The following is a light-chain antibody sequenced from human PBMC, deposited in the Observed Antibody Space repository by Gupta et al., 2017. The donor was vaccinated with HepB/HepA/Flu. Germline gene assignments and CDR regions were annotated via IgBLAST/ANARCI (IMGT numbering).Light chain of an antibody. J-gene: IGLJ2*01. CDR3: AAWDDSLSGPV. Sequence: QSVLTQPASASGTPGQRVTISCSGSSSNIGSNYVYWYQQLPGTAPKLLIYRNNQRPSGVRDRFSGSKSGTSASLAISGLRSEDEADYYCAAWDDSLSGPVFGGGTKLTVL. V-gene: IGLV1-47*01. CDR2: RNN. CDR1: SSNIGSNY.